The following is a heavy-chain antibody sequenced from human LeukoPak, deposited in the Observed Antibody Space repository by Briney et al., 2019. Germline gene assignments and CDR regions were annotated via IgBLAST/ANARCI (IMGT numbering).Heavy chain of an antibody. CDR1: GFTFSSYG. Sequence: PGGSLRLSCAASGFTFSSYGMSWVRQAPGKGLEWVSGINWNGGSTGYADSVKGRFTISRDNAKNSLYLQMNSLRAEDTALYYCMRQWIQLWSNWFDSWGQGTLVTVSS. J-gene: IGHJ5*01. V-gene: IGHV3-20*04. CDR3: MRQWIQLWSNWFDS. CDR2: INWNGGST. D-gene: IGHD5-18*01.